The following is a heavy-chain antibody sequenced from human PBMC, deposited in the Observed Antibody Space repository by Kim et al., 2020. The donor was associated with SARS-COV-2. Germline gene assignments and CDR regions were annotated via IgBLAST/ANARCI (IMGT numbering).Heavy chain of an antibody. D-gene: IGHD2-21*02. V-gene: IGHV4-30-4*01. Sequence: SETLSLTCTVSGGSISSGDYYWSWIRQPPGKGLEWIGYIYYSGSTYYNPSLKSRVTISVDTSKNQFSLKLSSVTAADTAVYYCARVGLTLAYCGGDCLLGGAFDIWGQGTMVTVSS. J-gene: IGHJ3*02. CDR2: IYYSGST. CDR3: ARVGLTLAYCGGDCLLGGAFDI. CDR1: GGSISSGDYY.